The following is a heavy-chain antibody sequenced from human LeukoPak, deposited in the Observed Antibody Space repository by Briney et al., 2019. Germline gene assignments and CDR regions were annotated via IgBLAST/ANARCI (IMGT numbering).Heavy chain of an antibody. CDR2: INPNSGGT. D-gene: IGHD2-21*02. CDR3: ARVVVVTSDAFDI. V-gene: IGHV1-2*02. J-gene: IGHJ3*02. Sequence: ASVKVSCKASGYTFTGYYMHWVRQAPGQGLEWMGWINPNSGGTNYAQKFQGGVTMTRDTSISTAYMELSRLRSDDTAVYYCARVVVVTSDAFDIWGQGTMVTVSS. CDR1: GYTFTGYY.